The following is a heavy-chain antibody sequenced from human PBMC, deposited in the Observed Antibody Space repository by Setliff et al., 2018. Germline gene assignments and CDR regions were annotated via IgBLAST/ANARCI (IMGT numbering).Heavy chain of an antibody. J-gene: IGHJ3*02. CDR1: GGTFSSYA. CDR3: ARSALLSEQQSDAFDI. V-gene: IGHV1-69*10. Sequence: SVKVSCKASGGTFSSYAISWVRQAPGQGLEWMGGIIPILGIANYAQKFQGRVTITADESTSTAYMELSSLRSEDTAVYYCARSALLSEQQSDAFDIWGQGTRVTVS. D-gene: IGHD6-13*01. CDR2: IIPILGIA.